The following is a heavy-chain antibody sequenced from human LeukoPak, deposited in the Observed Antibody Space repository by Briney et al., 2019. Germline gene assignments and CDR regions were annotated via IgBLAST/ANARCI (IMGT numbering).Heavy chain of an antibody. CDR1: GFRFSGYW. D-gene: IGHD2-2*01. CDR3: ARVGYYSSNAFDM. Sequence: GGSLRLSCAASGFRFSGYWVHWVRQAPGKGLVWVSRISSDGSGATYADSVKGRFTISRDNAKNTLYLEVSSLRAEDTAVYYCARVGYYSSNAFDMWGQGTMVTVSS. V-gene: IGHV3-74*01. CDR2: ISSDGSGA. J-gene: IGHJ3*02.